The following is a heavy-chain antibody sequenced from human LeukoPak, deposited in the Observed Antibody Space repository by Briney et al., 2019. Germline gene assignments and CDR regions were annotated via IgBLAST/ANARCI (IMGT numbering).Heavy chain of an antibody. CDR2: MNPNSGNT. CDR3: ARNGNRSSWFDY. J-gene: IGHJ4*02. Sequence: ASVKVSCKASGYTFTSYDINWVRQATGQGLEWMGWMNPNSGNTGYAQKFQGRVTMTRNTSISTAYMELSSLRSEGTAVYYCARNGNRSSWFDYWGQGTLVTVSS. D-gene: IGHD6-13*01. CDR1: GYTFTSYD. V-gene: IGHV1-8*01.